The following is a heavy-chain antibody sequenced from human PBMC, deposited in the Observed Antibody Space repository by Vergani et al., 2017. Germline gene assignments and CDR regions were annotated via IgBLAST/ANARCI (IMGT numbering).Heavy chain of an antibody. CDR1: GFTFSGSA. CDR2: IRSKANSYAT. D-gene: IGHD6-13*01. CDR3: TSVSSWAPYYYYGMDV. Sequence: EVQLVESGGGLVKPGGSLRLSCAASGFTFSGSAMHWVRQASGKGLEWVGRIRSKANSYATAYAASVKGRFTISRDDSKNTAYLQMNSLKTEDTAVYYCTSVSSWAPYYYYGMDVWGQGTTVTVSS. J-gene: IGHJ6*02. V-gene: IGHV3-73*01.